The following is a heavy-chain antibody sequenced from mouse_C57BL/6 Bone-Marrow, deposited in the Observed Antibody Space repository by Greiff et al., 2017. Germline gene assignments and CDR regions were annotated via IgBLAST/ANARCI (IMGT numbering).Heavy chain of an antibody. CDR1: GFNIKDDY. CDR2: IDPENGDT. CDR3: TTDYYVSSYGDWYFDV. D-gene: IGHD1-1*01. Sequence: VQLQQSGAELVRPGASVKLSCTASGFNIKDDYMHWVKQRPEQGLEWIGWIDPENGDTEYASKFQGQATITADPSSNTASLQLSRLTAEDTAVYYCTTDYYVSSYGDWYFDVWGTGTTVTVSS. V-gene: IGHV14-4*01. J-gene: IGHJ1*03.